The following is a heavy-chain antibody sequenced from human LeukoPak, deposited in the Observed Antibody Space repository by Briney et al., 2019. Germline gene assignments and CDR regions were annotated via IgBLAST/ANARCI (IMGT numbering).Heavy chain of an antibody. D-gene: IGHD2-15*01. CDR2: IYKTGHA. J-gene: IGHJ6*03. CDR1: GGSFTGISNY. Sequence: PSETLSLTCTVSGGSFTGISNYWTWLRQPPGKELEWIGKIYKTGHADYNPSLKSRVTLSVDTTNNQLSLRLTSATAADTAVYYCARGLHYVDVWGKGITVSVSS. V-gene: IGHV4-39*02. CDR3: ARGLHYVDV.